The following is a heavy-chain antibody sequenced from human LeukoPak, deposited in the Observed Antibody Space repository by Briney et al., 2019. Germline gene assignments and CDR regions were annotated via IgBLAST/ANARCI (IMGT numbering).Heavy chain of an antibody. J-gene: IGHJ4*02. CDR2: IYTSGST. CDR3: ARDRIPMTIVVSEYYFDF. Sequence: SQTLSLTCTVSGGSISSGSYYWSWIRQPAGKGLEWIGRIYTSGSTNYNPSLKSRVTISVDTSKNQFSLKLTSVTAADTAVYYCARDRIPMTIVVSEYYFDFWGQGTLVTVSS. D-gene: IGHD3-22*01. CDR1: GGSISSGSYY. V-gene: IGHV4-61*02.